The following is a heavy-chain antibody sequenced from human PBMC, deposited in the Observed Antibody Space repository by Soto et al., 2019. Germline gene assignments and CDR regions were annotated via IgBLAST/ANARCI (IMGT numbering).Heavy chain of an antibody. CDR3: ARDRPYCSSTSCFYHPDY. V-gene: IGHV1-69*04. J-gene: IGHJ4*02. D-gene: IGHD2-2*01. Sequence: SVKVSCKASGGTFSSYTISWVRQAPGQGLEWMGRIIPILGIANYAQKFQGRVTITADKSTSTAYMELSSLRSEDTAVYYCARDRPYCSSTSCFYHPDYWGQGTLVTVSS. CDR1: GGTFSSYT. CDR2: IIPILGIA.